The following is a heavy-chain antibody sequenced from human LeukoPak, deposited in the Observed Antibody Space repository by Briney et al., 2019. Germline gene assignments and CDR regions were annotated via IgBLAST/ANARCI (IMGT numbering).Heavy chain of an antibody. Sequence: GGSLRLSCAASGFTFSSYWMHWVRQAPGKGLVWVSRIQSDGSTNYADSVKGRFTISRDNAKNTVSLQMNSLRAEDTAVYYCARAPSETGGYYPEYFRHWGQGTLVTVSS. CDR3: ARAPSETGGYYPEYFRH. D-gene: IGHD3-22*01. CDR2: IQSDGST. CDR1: GFTFSSYW. V-gene: IGHV3-74*01. J-gene: IGHJ1*01.